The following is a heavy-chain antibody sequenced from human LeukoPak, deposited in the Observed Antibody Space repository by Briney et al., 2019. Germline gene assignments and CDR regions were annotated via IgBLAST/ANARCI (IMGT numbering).Heavy chain of an antibody. CDR2: IYYSGST. V-gene: IGHV4-59*01. CDR3: ARDNLPSGYDYYYGMDV. Sequence: SETLSLTCTVSGGSISIYYWSWIRQPPAKGLEGIGYIYYSGSTNYNPSLKSRDTISVDTSKNQLSLKLSSVTAADTAVYYCARDNLPSGYDYYYGMDVWGQGTTVTVSS. CDR1: GGSISIYY. J-gene: IGHJ6*02. D-gene: IGHD5-12*01.